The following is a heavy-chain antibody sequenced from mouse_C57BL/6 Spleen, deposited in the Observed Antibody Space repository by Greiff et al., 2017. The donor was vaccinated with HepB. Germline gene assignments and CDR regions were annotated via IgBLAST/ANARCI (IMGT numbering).Heavy chain of an antibody. Sequence: QVQLQQSGAELARPGASVKLSCKASGYTFTSYGISWVKQRTGQGLEWIGEIYPRSGNTYYNEKFKGKATLTADKSSSTAYMELRSLTSEDSAVYFCARSEDYYGSSYVDFEYWGQGTTLTVSS. CDR1: GYTFTSYG. CDR2: IYPRSGNT. V-gene: IGHV1-81*01. CDR3: ARSEDYYGSSYVDFEY. D-gene: IGHD1-1*01. J-gene: IGHJ2*01.